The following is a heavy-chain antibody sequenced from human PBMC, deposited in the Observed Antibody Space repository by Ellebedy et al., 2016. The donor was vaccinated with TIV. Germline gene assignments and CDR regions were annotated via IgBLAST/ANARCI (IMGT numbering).Heavy chain of an antibody. J-gene: IGHJ4*02. V-gene: IGHV7-4-1*02. Sequence: AASVKVSCKASGYAFSGYDMNWVRQAPGQGLEWMGWINTDTGNPTYAQDFTGRFVFSLDTSVSTAYLEISSLKAEDTARYFCVRDRRGAGPSQFGVDFWGQGTLVTVSS. CDR2: INTDTGNP. CDR3: VRDRRGAGPSQFGVDF. CDR1: GYAFSGYD. D-gene: IGHD3-10*01.